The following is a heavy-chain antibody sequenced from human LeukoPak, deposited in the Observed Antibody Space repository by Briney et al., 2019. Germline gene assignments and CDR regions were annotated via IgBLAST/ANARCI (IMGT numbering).Heavy chain of an antibody. J-gene: IGHJ6*02. CDR1: GYTFTSYD. CDR2: MNPNSGNT. D-gene: IGHD3-22*01. Sequence: ASVKVSCKASGYTFTSYDINWVRQATGQGLEWMGWMNPNSGNTGYAQKFQGRVTMTRNTSISTAYMELSSLGSEDTAVYYCARSKWVVVITGYYYYGMDVWGQGTTVTVSS. CDR3: ARSKWVVVITGYYYYGMDV. V-gene: IGHV1-8*01.